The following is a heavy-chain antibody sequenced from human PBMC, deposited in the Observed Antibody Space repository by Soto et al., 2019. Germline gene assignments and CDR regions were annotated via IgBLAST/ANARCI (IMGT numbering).Heavy chain of an antibody. Sequence: TLSLTCNMSGDSYSSSTYSWSWIRQPPGKALQWIGFIYQSGVTSYNPSLASRVSISLDRSNNQCSLKLKSVTAADTAVYFCAGMPYTSGLRFDPWGPGTLVTVSS. J-gene: IGHJ5*02. CDR2: IYQSGVT. CDR1: GDSYSSSTYS. CDR3: AGMPYTSGLRFDP. V-gene: IGHV4-30-2*01. D-gene: IGHD6-19*01.